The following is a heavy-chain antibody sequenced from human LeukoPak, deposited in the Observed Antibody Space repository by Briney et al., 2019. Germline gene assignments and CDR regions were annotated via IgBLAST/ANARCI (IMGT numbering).Heavy chain of an antibody. CDR2: IYHSGST. J-gene: IGHJ5*02. Sequence: SETLSLTCAVSGYSISSGYYWGWIRQPPGKGLEWIGSIYHSGSTYYNPSLKSRVTISVDTSKNQFSLKLSSVTAADTAVYYCASYKGSSSWYSGDWFDPWGQGTLVTLSS. CDR3: ASYKGSSSWYSGDWFDP. V-gene: IGHV4-38-2*01. CDR1: GYSISSGYY. D-gene: IGHD6-13*01.